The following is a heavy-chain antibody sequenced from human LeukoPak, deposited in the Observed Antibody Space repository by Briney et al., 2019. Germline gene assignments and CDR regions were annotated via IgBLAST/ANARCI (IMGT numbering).Heavy chain of an antibody. D-gene: IGHD6-19*01. CDR1: GFTFSSSG. CDR3: ARDSPGYSSGWYLDY. V-gene: IGHV1-18*01. CDR2: IGVYNGNT. Sequence: ASVKVSCNASGFTFSSSGISWVRQAPGQGLEWMAWIGVYNGNTNYAQNLQDRVTMTTDTSTNTAYMELRSLRSDDTAVYYCARDSPGYSSGWYLDYWGQGTLVTVSS. J-gene: IGHJ4*02.